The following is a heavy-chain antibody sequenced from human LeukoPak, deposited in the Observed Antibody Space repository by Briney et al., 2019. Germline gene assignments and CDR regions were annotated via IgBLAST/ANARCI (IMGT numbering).Heavy chain of an antibody. V-gene: IGHV3-9*01. CDR3: AKDMGSVLYNDAFDI. D-gene: IGHD6-19*01. Sequence: PGGSLRLSCAVSGFTFDDYAMHWVRQAPGEGVEWVSGISWNTADIRHADSVKGRFTISRDNAKNSLYLQMKSLRVEDTALYYCAKDMGSVLYNDAFDIWGQGTMVSVSS. CDR1: GFTFDDYA. CDR2: ISWNTADI. J-gene: IGHJ3*02.